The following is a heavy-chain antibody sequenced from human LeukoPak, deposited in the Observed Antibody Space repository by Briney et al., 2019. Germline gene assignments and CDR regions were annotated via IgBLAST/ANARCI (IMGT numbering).Heavy chain of an antibody. D-gene: IGHD3-16*01. CDR2: IIPYLNIA. J-gene: IGHJ4*02. CDR1: GGTFGNYG. CDR3: VRGWGTTYYFDS. Sequence: ASVKVSCKTSGGTFGNYGISWVRQAPGHGLEWMGRIIPYLNIANYAQKFQGRFAITADKSTNTAYMDLYSLRSDDTAVYYCVRGWGTTYYFDSWGQGTLVTVSS. V-gene: IGHV1-69*04.